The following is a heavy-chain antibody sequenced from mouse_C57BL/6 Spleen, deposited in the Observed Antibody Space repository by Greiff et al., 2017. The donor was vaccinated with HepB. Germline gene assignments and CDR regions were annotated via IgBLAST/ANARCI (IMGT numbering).Heavy chain of an antibody. CDR3: ARSPYYYGSSFLYYFDY. V-gene: IGHV1-61*01. CDR2: IYPSDSET. Sequence: QVQLKQPGAELVRPGSSVKLSCKASGYTFTSYWMDWVKQRPGQGLEWIGNIYPSDSETHYNQKFKDKATLTVDKSSSTAYMQLSSLTSEDSAVYYCARSPYYYGSSFLYYFDYWGQGTTLTVSS. J-gene: IGHJ2*01. D-gene: IGHD1-1*01. CDR1: GYTFTSYW.